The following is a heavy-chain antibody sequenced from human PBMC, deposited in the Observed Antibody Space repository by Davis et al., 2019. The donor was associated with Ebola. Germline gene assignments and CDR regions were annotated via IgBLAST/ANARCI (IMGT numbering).Heavy chain of an antibody. D-gene: IGHD3-10*01. CDR1: GFTFTENY. Sequence: AASVKVSCKTSGFTFTENYLHWVRQAPGQGLEWMGWINLKSGATNYAPKFQGWVTMTRDTSITTAYMELTSLKSEDTGMYYCAREYGSGDYYFDYWGQGTLVTVSS. CDR3: AREYGSGDYYFDY. V-gene: IGHV1-2*04. CDR2: INLKSGAT. J-gene: IGHJ4*02.